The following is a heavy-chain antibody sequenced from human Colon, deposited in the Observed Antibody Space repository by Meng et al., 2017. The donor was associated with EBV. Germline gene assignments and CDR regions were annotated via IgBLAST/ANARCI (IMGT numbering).Heavy chain of an antibody. D-gene: IGHD4-17*01. Sequence: QVQLQESGPGLLKPXXXLSLTCAVYGGSFSGYLWTWIRHPPGQGLEWIGEINHRGSTNYNPSLKSRVTISVDTSKNQFSLKLSSVTAAETAVYYCARDMTTVTNTWGQGTLVTVSS. V-gene: IGHV4-34*01. CDR2: INHRGST. CDR3: ARDMTTVTNT. CDR1: GGSFSGYL. J-gene: IGHJ5*02.